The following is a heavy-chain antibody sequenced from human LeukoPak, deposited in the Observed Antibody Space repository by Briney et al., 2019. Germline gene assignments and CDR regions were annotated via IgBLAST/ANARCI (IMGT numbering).Heavy chain of an antibody. CDR1: GYTFTGYY. Sequence: ASVKVSCKASGYTFTGYYMHWVRQAPGQGLEWMGWINPNSGGTNYAQKFQGRVTMTMDTSISTAYMELSRLRSDDTAVYYCARVRCSGGSGYSDYWGQGTLLTVSS. CDR2: INPNSGGT. J-gene: IGHJ4*02. CDR3: ARVRCSGGSGYSDY. D-gene: IGHD2-15*01. V-gene: IGHV1-2*02.